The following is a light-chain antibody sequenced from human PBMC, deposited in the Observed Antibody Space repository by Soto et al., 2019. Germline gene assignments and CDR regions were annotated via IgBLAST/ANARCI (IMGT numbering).Light chain of an antibody. Sequence: QSALTQPPSASGTPGQRVTISCSGSSSNIGSNTVNWYQQLPGTAPKLLIYSNNQRPSGVPDRFSGSKSGTSASLAISGLQSEHEADYYCAAWDDSLNGAVFGGGTQLTVL. J-gene: IGLJ7*01. CDR2: SNN. CDR3: AAWDDSLNGAV. CDR1: SSNIGSNT. V-gene: IGLV1-44*01.